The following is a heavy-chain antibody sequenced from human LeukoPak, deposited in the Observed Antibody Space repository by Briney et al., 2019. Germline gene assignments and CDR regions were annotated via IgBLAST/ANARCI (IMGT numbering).Heavy chain of an antibody. V-gene: IGHV3-74*01. CDR1: GFNFNSYW. CDR2: INGDGSNT. J-gene: IGHJ4*02. Sequence: QAGGSLRLPCAASGFNFNSYWMHWVRQAPGKGLVWVSCINGDGSNTRYADSVKGRFTISRDNAKNTLYLQVNSLRAEDTAVYYCARTPRLDYWGQGTPVTVSS. CDR3: ARTPRLDY.